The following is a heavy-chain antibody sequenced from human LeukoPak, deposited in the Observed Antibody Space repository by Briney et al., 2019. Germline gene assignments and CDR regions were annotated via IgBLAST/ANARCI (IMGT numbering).Heavy chain of an antibody. CDR2: ISSSSSYI. V-gene: IGHV3-21*01. D-gene: IGHD6-19*01. Sequence: GGSLRLSCAASGFTFSSYSMNWARQAPGKGLEWVSSISSSSSYIYYADSVKGRFTISRDNAKNSLYLQMNSLRAEDTAVYYCAGEGVAGIVAFDIWGQGTMVTVSS. CDR1: GFTFSSYS. CDR3: AGEGVAGIVAFDI. J-gene: IGHJ3*02.